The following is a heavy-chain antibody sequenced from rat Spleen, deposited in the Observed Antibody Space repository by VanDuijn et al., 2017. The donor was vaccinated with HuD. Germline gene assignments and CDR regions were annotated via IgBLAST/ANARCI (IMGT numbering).Heavy chain of an antibody. V-gene: IGHV5-22*01. CDR1: GFTFSSFA. CDR3: ARMNSGYGVMDA. J-gene: IGHJ4*01. D-gene: IGHD4-3*01. Sequence: EVQLVESGGCLVQPGRSLKLSCAASGFTFSSFAMAWVRQAPKKGLGWVASISYEGSNTYYGDSVRGRFTISRDNAKSTPYLQMDSLRSEDTATYYCARMNSGYGVMDAWGQGASVTVSS. CDR2: ISYEGSNT.